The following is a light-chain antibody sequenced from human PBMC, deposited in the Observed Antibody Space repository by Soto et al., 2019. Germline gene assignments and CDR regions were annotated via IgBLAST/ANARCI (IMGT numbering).Light chain of an antibody. CDR2: GAS. V-gene: IGKV3-20*01. J-gene: IGKJ1*01. CDR1: QSVSNY. Sequence: EIVLTQSPGTLSLSPGERATLSCRDRQSVSNYLAWYQQKPGQAPRLLIYGASSRATGIPDRFSGSGSGTVFTLTISRLEPEDFAVYYCQQYGGSPQTFGQGTKVEIK. CDR3: QQYGGSPQT.